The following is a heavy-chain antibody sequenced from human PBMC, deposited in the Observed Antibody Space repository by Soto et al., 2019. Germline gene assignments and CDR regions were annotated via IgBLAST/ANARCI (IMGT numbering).Heavy chain of an antibody. J-gene: IGHJ4*02. CDR2: ISGSGSST. V-gene: IGHV3-23*01. CDR3: AKAWGIDY. D-gene: IGHD7-27*01. CDR1: GFTFSSYT. Sequence: EVLLLEAGGGLVEPGGSRRLSCAASGFTFSSYTMSWVRQAPGKGLEWVSPISGSGSSTYSADSVKGRFTISRDNARETLYLQMMSLRVEDTVIYYCAKAWGIDYWGQGTLVTVSS.